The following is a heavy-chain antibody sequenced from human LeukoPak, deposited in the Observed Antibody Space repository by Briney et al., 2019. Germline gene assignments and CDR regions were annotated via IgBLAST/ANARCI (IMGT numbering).Heavy chain of an antibody. CDR2: ISGSSSYI. V-gene: IGHV3-21*01. J-gene: IGHJ4*02. D-gene: IGHD2-2*01. Sequence: PGGSLRLSCAASGFTFSTYSMNWARQAPGKGLEWVSSISGSSSYIYYADSVKGRFTISRDNAKNSLYLQMNSLRAEDTAVYYCARLSTRSFDYWGQGTLVTVSS. CDR1: GFTFSTYS. CDR3: ARLSTRSFDY.